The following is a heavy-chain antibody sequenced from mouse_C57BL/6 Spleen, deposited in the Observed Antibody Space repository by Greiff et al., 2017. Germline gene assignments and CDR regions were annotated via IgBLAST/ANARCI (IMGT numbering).Heavy chain of an antibody. CDR2: IDPSDSYT. J-gene: IGHJ3*01. Sequence: VQLQQPGAELVKPGASVKLSCKASGYTFTSYWMQWVKQRPGQGLEWIGEIDPSDSYTNYNQKFKGKATLTVDTSSSTAYMQLSSLTSEDSAVYYCARRGYYDYDGFAYWGQGTLVTVSA. CDR1: GYTFTSYW. D-gene: IGHD2-4*01. CDR3: ARRGYYDYDGFAY. V-gene: IGHV1-50*01.